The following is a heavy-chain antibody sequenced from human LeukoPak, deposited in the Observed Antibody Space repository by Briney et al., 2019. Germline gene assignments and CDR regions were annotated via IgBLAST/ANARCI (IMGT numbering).Heavy chain of an antibody. J-gene: IGHJ3*01. CDR1: GFNLDDVA. V-gene: IGHV3-9*01. CDR3: AKDRSSTGHLFDV. CDR2: ISWNSDYI. D-gene: IGHD3-10*01. Sequence: GGSLRLSCAASGFNLDDVAMHWVRRPPGKGLEWVSGISWNSDYIAYANSVKGRFTISRDNAKNSVYLEINSLRTEDTAFYYCAKDRSSTGHLFDVWGQGTMVTVSS.